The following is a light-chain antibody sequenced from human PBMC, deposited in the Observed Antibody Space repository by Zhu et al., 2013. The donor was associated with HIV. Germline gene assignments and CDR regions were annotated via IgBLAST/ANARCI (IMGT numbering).Light chain of an antibody. Sequence: EIVLTQSPGTLSLSPGERATLSCRASQSVSSSYLAWYQQKPGQAPRLLIYGASSRATGIPDRFSGSGSGTDFTLTISSLQPEDFATYYCQQSYSTPQTFGQGTKVEI. CDR1: QSVSSSY. CDR3: QQSYSTPQT. J-gene: IGKJ1*01. CDR2: GAS. V-gene: IGKV3-20*01.